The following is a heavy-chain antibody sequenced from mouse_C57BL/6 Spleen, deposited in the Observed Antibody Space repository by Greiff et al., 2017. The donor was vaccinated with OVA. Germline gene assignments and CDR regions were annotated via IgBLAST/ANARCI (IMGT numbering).Heavy chain of an antibody. CDR3: ARWLEESDAMDY. CDR2: INPNYGTT. J-gene: IGHJ4*01. Sequence: VQLKESGPELVKPGASVKISCKAFGYSFTDYHMNWVKQSTGKSLEWIGVINPNYGTTSYNQKFKGKATLTVDQSSSTAYMQLNSLTSEDSAVYYCARWLEESDAMDYWGQGTSVTVSS. D-gene: IGHD3-1*01. V-gene: IGHV1-39*01. CDR1: GYSFTDYH.